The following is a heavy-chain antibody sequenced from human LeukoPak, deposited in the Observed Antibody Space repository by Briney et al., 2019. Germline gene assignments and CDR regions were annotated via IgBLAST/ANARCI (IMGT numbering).Heavy chain of an antibody. V-gene: IGHV3-66*01. D-gene: IGHD7-27*01. CDR2: IYSDGNT. J-gene: IGHJ6*02. CDR1: GFAVSSSY. CDR3: ARMDGDPHYCGMDV. Sequence: PGGSLRLSCTASGFAVSSSYMAWVRQAPGKGLEWLSLIYSDGNTYSADSLKGRFTISRDNSKNTLYLQMNSLTAEDTAVYYCARMDGDPHYCGMDVWGQGTTVTVS.